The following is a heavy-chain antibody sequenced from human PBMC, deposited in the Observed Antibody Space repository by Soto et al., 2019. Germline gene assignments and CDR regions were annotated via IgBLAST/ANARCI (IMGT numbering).Heavy chain of an antibody. J-gene: IGHJ5*02. Sequence: GASVKVSCKASGGTFSSYAISWVRQAPGQGLEWMGGIIPIFGTANYAQKFQGRVTITADESTSTAYMELSSLRSEDTAVYYCASNVEMATTPSNWFDPGGQGTLVTVSS. CDR2: IIPIFGTA. V-gene: IGHV1-69*13. CDR1: GGTFSSYA. D-gene: IGHD5-12*01. CDR3: ASNVEMATTPSNWFDP.